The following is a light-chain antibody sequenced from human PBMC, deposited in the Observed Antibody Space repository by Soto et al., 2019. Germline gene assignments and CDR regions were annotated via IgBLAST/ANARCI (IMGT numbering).Light chain of an antibody. CDR1: SSDVGAYNY. CDR2: EVT. CDR3: TSHAGTNNFPYV. V-gene: IGLV2-8*01. Sequence: QSVLTQTPSASGSPGQSVTISCTGTSSDVGAYNYVSWYQHRPGKAPKLMIYEVTKRPSGVPDRFSGAKSGNTASLTVSGLQAEDEADYYCTSHAGTNNFPYVFGTGTKLTVL. J-gene: IGLJ1*01.